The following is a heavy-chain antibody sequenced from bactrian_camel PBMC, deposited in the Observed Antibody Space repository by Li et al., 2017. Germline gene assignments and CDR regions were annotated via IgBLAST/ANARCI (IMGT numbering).Heavy chain of an antibody. D-gene: IGHD7*01. CDR1: GGTYSTYRSYC. J-gene: IGHJ4*01. Sequence: DVQLVESGGGSVQAGGSLRLSCVASGGTYSTYRSYCMGWFRQAPGKEPEGVAALDSEGALAYMDSVKGRFTISQEKGKNTVYLRMNSLKPDDSGTYICAYESGTTPDLCRRRGPGGYFGQGTQVTVS. V-gene: IGHV3S10*01. CDR2: LDSEGAL.